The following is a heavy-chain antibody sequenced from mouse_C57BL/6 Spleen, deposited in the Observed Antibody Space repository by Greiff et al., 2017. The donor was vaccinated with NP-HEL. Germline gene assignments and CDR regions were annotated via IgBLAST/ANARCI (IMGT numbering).Heavy chain of an antibody. CDR2: ISDGGSYT. V-gene: IGHV5-4*01. CDR1: GFTFSSYA. J-gene: IGHJ2*01. D-gene: IGHD2-5*01. Sequence: EVQGVESGGGLVKPGGSLKLSCAASGFTFSSYAMSWVRQTPEKRLEWVATISDGGSYTYYPDNVKGRFTISRDNAKNNLYLQMSHLKSEDTAMYYCARDPYSNYFDYWGQGTTLTVSS. CDR3: ARDPYSNYFDY.